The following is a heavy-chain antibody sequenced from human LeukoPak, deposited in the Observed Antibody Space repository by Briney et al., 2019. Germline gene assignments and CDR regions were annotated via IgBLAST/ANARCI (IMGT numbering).Heavy chain of an antibody. V-gene: IGHV3-53*01. D-gene: IGHD6-19*01. CDR1: AFTFRTYS. CDR2: IYSGGST. Sequence: QPGGSLRLSCVASAFTFRTYSMHWVRQAPGKGLEWVSVIYSGGSTYYADSVKGRFTISRDNSKNTLYLQMNSLRAEDTAVYYCARLRRVDSAGWYDFDYWGQGTLVTVSS. J-gene: IGHJ4*02. CDR3: ARLRRVDSAGWYDFDY.